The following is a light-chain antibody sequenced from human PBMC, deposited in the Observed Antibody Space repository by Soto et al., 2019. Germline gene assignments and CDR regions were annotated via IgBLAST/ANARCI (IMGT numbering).Light chain of an antibody. CDR2: GAS. CDR3: QQYNDWPLT. Sequence: EIVMTQSPATLSVSPGERATLSCRASQSVSTNLAWYQQKPGQAPRLLIYGASTRATGFPARFSGSGSGTEFTLTIRSLQSEDFAVYYCQQYNDWPLTFGGGTKVEIK. CDR1: QSVSTN. J-gene: IGKJ4*01. V-gene: IGKV3-15*01.